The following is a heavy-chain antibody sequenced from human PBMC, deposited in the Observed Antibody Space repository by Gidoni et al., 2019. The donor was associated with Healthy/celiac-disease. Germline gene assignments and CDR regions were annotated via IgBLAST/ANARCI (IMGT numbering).Heavy chain of an antibody. J-gene: IGHJ1*01. V-gene: IGHV3-48*03. CDR1: GFTFSSYE. D-gene: IGHD6-13*01. CDR2: ISSSGSTI. CDR3: ARDSSSWDAEYFQH. Sequence: EVQLVESGGGLVQPGGSLRLSCAASGFTFSSYEMNWVRQAPGKGLEWVSYISSSGSTIYYADSVKGRFTISRDNAKNSLYLQMNSLRAEDTAVYYCARDSSSWDAEYFQHWGQGTLVTVSS.